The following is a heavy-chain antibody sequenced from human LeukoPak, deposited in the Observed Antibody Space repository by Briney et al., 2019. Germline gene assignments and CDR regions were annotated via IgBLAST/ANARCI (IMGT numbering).Heavy chain of an antibody. V-gene: IGHV4-59*01. D-gene: IGHD3-10*01. J-gene: IGHJ3*02. Sequence: SETLSLTCTVSGGSISRYYWSWIRRPPGKGLEWIGYIDDSGNTNYNPSLKSQVTISVDKSKNQFSLKLSFVTAADTAMYYCARSDYHNSGSHTVFDAFDIWGQGTRITVSS. CDR2: IDDSGNT. CDR3: ARSDYHNSGSHTVFDAFDI. CDR1: GGSISRYY.